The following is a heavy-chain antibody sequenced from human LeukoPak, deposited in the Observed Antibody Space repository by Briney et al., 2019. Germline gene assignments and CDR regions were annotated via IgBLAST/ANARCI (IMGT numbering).Heavy chain of an antibody. CDR1: GYTFTDYY. CDR2: INPSGGST. J-gene: IGHJ3*02. D-gene: IGHD3-16*02. V-gene: IGHV1-46*01. Sequence: ASVKVSCKASGYTFTDYYMHWVRQAPGQGLEWMGIINPSGGSTSYAQKFQGRVTMTRDTSTSTVYMELSSLRSEDTAVYYCAREIGGLGELSLFQGRAFDIWGQGTMVTVSS. CDR3: AREIGGLGELSLFQGRAFDI.